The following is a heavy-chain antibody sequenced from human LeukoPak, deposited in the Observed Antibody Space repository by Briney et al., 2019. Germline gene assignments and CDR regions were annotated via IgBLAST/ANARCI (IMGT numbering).Heavy chain of an antibody. Sequence: SETLSLTCTVSGGSLSSSSYYWGWIRQPPGKGLEWIGSIYYSGSTYYNPSLKSRVTISVDTSKNQFSLKLSSVTAADTAVYYCARLPSSGWFLDYWGQGTLVTVSS. V-gene: IGHV4-39*01. CDR2: IYYSGST. CDR3: ARLPSSGWFLDY. D-gene: IGHD6-19*01. CDR1: GGSLSSSSYY. J-gene: IGHJ4*02.